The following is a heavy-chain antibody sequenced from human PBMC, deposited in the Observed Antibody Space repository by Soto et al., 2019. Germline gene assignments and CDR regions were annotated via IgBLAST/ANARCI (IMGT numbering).Heavy chain of an antibody. J-gene: IGHJ4*02. Sequence: QVQLVESGGGVVQPGRSLRLSCAASGFTFSSYGMHWVRQAPGKGLEWVAVISYDGSNKYYADSVKGRFTISRDNSKNTRYLQMTSLRADDTAVYYCAKGGPMVRGPRGYFDYWGQGTLVTVSS. CDR2: ISYDGSNK. V-gene: IGHV3-30*18. CDR3: AKGGPMVRGPRGYFDY. CDR1: GFTFSSYG. D-gene: IGHD3-10*01.